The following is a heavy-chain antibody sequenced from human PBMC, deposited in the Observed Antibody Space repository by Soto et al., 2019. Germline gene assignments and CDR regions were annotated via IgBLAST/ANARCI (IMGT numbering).Heavy chain of an antibody. CDR2: IWYDGSNK. J-gene: IGHJ6*02. Sequence: PGGSLRLSCAASGFTFSSYGMHWVRQAPGKGLEWVAVIWYDGSNKYYGDSVKGRFTISRDNSKNTLYLQMNSLRAEDTAVYYCARDQGITMVRGPRPYYGMDVWGQGTTVTVSS. CDR1: GFTFSSYG. CDR3: ARDQGITMVRGPRPYYGMDV. D-gene: IGHD3-10*01. V-gene: IGHV3-33*01.